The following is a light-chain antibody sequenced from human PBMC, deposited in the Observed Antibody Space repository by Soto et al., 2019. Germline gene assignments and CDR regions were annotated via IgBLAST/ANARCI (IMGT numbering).Light chain of an antibody. Sequence: DILMTQSPDSLAVSLGERATCNCTSSQXLLSSSNNRNYLAWYKQKPGQPPXXLIYWASTRESGVPDRLSGSGSGTDFTLTISSMKSEDFAVYYCQQYNNWWTFGQGTKVDIK. CDR3: QQYNNWWT. CDR2: WAS. J-gene: IGKJ1*01. CDR1: QXLLSSSNNRNY. V-gene: IGKV4-1*01.